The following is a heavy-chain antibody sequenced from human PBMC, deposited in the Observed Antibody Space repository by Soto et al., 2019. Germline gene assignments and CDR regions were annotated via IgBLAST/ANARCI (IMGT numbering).Heavy chain of an antibody. V-gene: IGHV1-46*01. J-gene: IGHJ2*01. D-gene: IGHD1-20*01. CDR3: ASELTGTAYFDV. Sequence: QVQLVQSGAEVKKPGASVKVSCKASGYTFTNYHMHWVRQAPGLGLEWMGTINLSDGGTGYTERXXGXLTMHRETFTSTGYMELSSLRSEDTAVYYCASELTGTAYFDVWGRGTLVTVSS. CDR2: INLSDGGT. CDR1: GYTFTNYH.